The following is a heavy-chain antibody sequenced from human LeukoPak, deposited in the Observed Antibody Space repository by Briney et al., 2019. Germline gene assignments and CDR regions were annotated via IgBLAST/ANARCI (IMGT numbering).Heavy chain of an antibody. D-gene: IGHD3-10*01. V-gene: IGHV1-69*06. Sequence: SVKVSCKASGGTFSSYAISWVRQAPGQGLEWMGGIIPIFGTANYAQKFQGRVTITADKSTSTAYMELSSLRSEDTAVYYCASQITMIRGVIVPYYYYGMDVWGKGTTVTVSS. CDR1: GGTFSSYA. CDR3: ASQITMIRGVIVPYYYYGMDV. J-gene: IGHJ6*04. CDR2: IIPIFGTA.